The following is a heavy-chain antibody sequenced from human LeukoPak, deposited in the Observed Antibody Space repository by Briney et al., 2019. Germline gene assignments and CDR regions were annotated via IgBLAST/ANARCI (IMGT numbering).Heavy chain of an antibody. J-gene: IGHJ3*02. Sequence: ASAKVSCKDSGGTFSSYAISWVREAPGQGLEWMGGIIPIFGTANYAQKFQGRVAITTDESTSTAYMELSSLRSEDTAVYYCARCRTVVVTNEAFDIWGKGTMVTVSS. D-gene: IGHD2-2*01. CDR1: GGTFSSYA. CDR3: ARCRTVVVTNEAFDI. CDR2: IIPIFGTA. V-gene: IGHV1-69*05.